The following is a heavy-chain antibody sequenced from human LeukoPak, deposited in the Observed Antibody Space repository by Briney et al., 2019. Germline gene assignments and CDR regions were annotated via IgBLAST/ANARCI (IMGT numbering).Heavy chain of an antibody. CDR3: TRGGATSSSYWFF. V-gene: IGHV3-7*01. D-gene: IGHD6-13*01. J-gene: IGHJ4*02. CDR1: GFTFSSHW. CDR2: INKDGSEQ. Sequence: PGGSLRLSCAASGFTFSSHWMTWVRQAPGKGPEGGASINKDGSEQYSVDSVKRRFTISRDNAKNSLSLQVSSLRAEDTAVYYCTRGGATSSSYWFFWGQGTLVTVSS.